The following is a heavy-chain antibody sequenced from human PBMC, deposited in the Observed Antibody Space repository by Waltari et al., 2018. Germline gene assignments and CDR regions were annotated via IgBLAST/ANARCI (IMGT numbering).Heavy chain of an antibody. CDR1: GGIFSSYT. CDR2: IIPNLGTA. CDR3: ARGDSYGSADGFDI. V-gene: IGHV1-69*08. D-gene: IGHD5-18*01. J-gene: IGHJ3*02. Sequence: QVQLVQSGAEVKKPGSSVKVSCTASGGIFSSYTLSWVRQAPGQGLEWMGRIIPNLGTANYAQKFQGRVTITADKATSTAYMELSSLRSEDTAVYYCARGDSYGSADGFDIWGQGTMVTVSS.